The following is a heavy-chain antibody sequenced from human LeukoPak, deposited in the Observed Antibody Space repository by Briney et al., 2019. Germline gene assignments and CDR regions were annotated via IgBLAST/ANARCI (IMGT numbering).Heavy chain of an antibody. CDR3: ARGRGSIDP. J-gene: IGHJ5*02. V-gene: IGHV3-7*03. D-gene: IGHD3-10*01. Sequence: PGGSLRLSCAASGFTFSGYWMSWVRQAPGKGLEWVANIKQDGSEKYYVDSVKGRFTISRDNADNSLYLQMNSLRAEDTAVYYCARGRGSIDPWGQGTLVTVSS. CDR2: IKQDGSEK. CDR1: GFTFSGYW.